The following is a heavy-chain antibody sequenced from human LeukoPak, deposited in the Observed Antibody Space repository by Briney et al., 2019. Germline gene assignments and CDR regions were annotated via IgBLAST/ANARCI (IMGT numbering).Heavy chain of an antibody. CDR2: IYHSGST. Sequence: SETLSLTCAVSGYSMSSGYYWGWIRQPPGKGLEWIGSIYHSGSTYYNPSLKSRVTISVDTSKNQFSLKLSSVTAADTAVYYCARDGIVVVPAAHYYYGMDVWGKGTTVTVSS. V-gene: IGHV4-38-2*02. J-gene: IGHJ6*04. CDR3: ARDGIVVVPAAHYYYGMDV. CDR1: GYSMSSGYY. D-gene: IGHD2-2*01.